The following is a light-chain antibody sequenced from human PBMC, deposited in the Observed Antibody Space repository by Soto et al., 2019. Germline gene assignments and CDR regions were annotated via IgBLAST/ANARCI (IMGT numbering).Light chain of an antibody. J-gene: IGLJ1*01. Sequence: QSLLTQPASVSGSPGQSIAISCTGTSSDVGGYSYVSWYQQQPGKAPKLVISDVSNRPSGVSDRFSGSKSGNTASLTISGLQTEDEADYYCASYTTSSTYVFGTGTKVT. CDR1: SSDVGGYSY. V-gene: IGLV2-14*01. CDR2: DVS. CDR3: ASYTTSSTYV.